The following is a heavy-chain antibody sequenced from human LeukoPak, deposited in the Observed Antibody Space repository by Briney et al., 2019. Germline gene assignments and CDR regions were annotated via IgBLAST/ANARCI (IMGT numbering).Heavy chain of an antibody. CDR2: IYHSGST. J-gene: IGHJ6*03. CDR3: ARQAGTDRFYYYYMDV. V-gene: IGHV4-38-2*01. Sequence: SETLSLTCAVSGYSISSGYYWGWIRQPPGKGLEWIGSIYHSGSTYYNPSLKSRVTISVDTSKNQFSLKLSSATAADTAVYYCARQAGTDRFYYYYMDVWGKGTTVTVSS. CDR1: GYSISSGYY. D-gene: IGHD1-1*01.